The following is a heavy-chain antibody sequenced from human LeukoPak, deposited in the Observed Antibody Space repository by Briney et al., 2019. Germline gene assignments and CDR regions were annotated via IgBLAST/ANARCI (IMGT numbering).Heavy chain of an antibody. CDR2: LSGSGSNT. Sequence: GGSLRLSCAASGFTFSSYAMSWVRQAPGKGLEWVSTLSGSGSNTYYAGSVKGRFTISRDNSKNTLYLQMDSLRAEDTAVYYCAKVGGFCGGPTCLYHLDYWGQGTLVTVSS. D-gene: IGHD2-15*01. J-gene: IGHJ4*02. CDR1: GFTFSSYA. CDR3: AKVGGFCGGPTCLYHLDY. V-gene: IGHV3-23*01.